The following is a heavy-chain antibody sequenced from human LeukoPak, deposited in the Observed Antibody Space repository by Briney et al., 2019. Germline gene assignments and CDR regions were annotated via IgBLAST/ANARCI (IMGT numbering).Heavy chain of an antibody. CDR1: GFTFSSYA. Sequence: KPGGSLRLSCAASGFTFSSYAMSWVRQAPGKGLEWVSSISSSSSYIYYADSVKGRFTISRDNAKNSLYLQMNSLRAEDTAVYYCARVKTIFGVVTMAFDIWGQGTMVTVSS. CDR2: ISSSSSYI. D-gene: IGHD3-3*01. J-gene: IGHJ3*02. V-gene: IGHV3-21*01. CDR3: ARVKTIFGVVTMAFDI.